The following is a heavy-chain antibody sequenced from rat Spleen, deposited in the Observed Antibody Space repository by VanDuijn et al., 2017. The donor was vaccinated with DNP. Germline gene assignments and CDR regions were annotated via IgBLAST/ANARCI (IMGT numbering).Heavy chain of an antibody. J-gene: IGHJ2*01. V-gene: IGHV5-20*01. CDR1: GYTFSDYY. CDR3: TTEITTD. CDR2: IGSDDYAP. D-gene: IGHD1-11*01. Sequence: EVQLVESGGGLVQPGRSLKLSCAASGYTFSDYYMAWVRQAPTKGLEWVAYIGSDDYAPYYGDSVKGRFTISRDNAKSTLYLQMNSLRSEDMATYYCTTEITTDWGQGVMVTVSS.